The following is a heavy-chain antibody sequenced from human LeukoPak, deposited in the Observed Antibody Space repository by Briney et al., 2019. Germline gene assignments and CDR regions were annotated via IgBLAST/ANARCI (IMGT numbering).Heavy chain of an antibody. D-gene: IGHD3-3*01. CDR2: IIPIFGTA. CDR3: ARPSYDFWSGYFDY. CDR1: GGTFISYA. Sequence: GASVKVSCKASGGTFISYAISWVRQAPGQGLEWMGGIIPIFGTANYAQKFQGRVTITTDESTSTAYMELSSLRSDDTAVYYCARPSYDFWSGYFDYWGQGTLVTVSS. V-gene: IGHV1-69*05. J-gene: IGHJ4*02.